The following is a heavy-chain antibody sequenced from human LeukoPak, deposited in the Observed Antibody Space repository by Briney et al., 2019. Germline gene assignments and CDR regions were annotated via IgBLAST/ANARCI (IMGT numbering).Heavy chain of an antibody. Sequence: PGGSLRLSCAASGFTFSSYDMNWVRQAPEKGLEWVSFIDISSSTIYYADSVKGRFTVSRDNAKNSLYLQLNSLRDEDTAVYYCARYQYTSGRIFDYWGQGTLVTVSS. CDR1: GFTFSSYD. D-gene: IGHD6-19*01. J-gene: IGHJ4*02. CDR2: IDISSSTI. V-gene: IGHV3-48*02. CDR3: ARYQYTSGRIFDY.